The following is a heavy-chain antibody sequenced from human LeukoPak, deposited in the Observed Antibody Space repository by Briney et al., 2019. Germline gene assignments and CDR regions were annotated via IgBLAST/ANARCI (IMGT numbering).Heavy chain of an antibody. J-gene: IGHJ4*02. D-gene: IGHD1-26*01. CDR1: GGTFSSYA. V-gene: IGHV1-69*04. CDR3: ARRYSGSYYDY. Sequence: VASVKVSCKASGGTFSSYAISRVRQAPGQGLEWMGRIIPILGIANYAQKFQGRVTITADKSTSTAYMELRSLRSDDTAVYYCARRYSGSYYDYWGQGTLVTVSS. CDR2: IIPILGIA.